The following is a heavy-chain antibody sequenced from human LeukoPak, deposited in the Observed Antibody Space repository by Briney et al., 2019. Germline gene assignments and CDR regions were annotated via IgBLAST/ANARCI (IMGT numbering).Heavy chain of an antibody. V-gene: IGHV3-7*01. CDR1: GFTFSGYW. D-gene: IGHD2-15*01. CDR3: ARYCGGGSCFDY. J-gene: IGHJ4*02. Sequence: GGSLRLSCAASGFTFSGYWMSWVRRAPGKGLEWVANIKQDGSEKYYVDSVKGRFTISRDNAKNSLYLQMNSLRAEDTAVYYCARYCGGGSCFDYWGQGTLVTVSS. CDR2: IKQDGSEK.